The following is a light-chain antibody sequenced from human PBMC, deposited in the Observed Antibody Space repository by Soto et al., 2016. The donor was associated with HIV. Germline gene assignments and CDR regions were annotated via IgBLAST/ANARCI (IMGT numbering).Light chain of an antibody. Sequence: SSELTQDPAVSVALGQTVRITCQGDSLRSYYASWYQQKPGQAPVLVIYGQNNRPSGIPDRFSGSSSGNTASLTITGAQAEDEAGYYCNSRDTSGNLWVFGGGTKLTVL. CDR1: SLRSYY. J-gene: IGLJ3*02. V-gene: IGLV3-19*01. CDR3: NSRDTSGNLWV. CDR2: GQN.